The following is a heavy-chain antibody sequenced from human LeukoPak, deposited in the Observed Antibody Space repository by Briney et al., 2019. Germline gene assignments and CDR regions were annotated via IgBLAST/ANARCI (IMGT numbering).Heavy chain of an antibody. CDR2: ISSSSSYI. Sequence: GGSLRLSCAASGFTFSSYSMNWVRQAPGKGLEWVSSISSSSSYIYYADSVKGRFTISRDNAKNSLYLQMNSLRAEDTAVYYCARDLSGYRPLDAFDIWGQGTMVTVSS. CDR1: GFTFSSYS. CDR3: ARDLSGYRPLDAFDI. J-gene: IGHJ3*02. V-gene: IGHV3-21*01. D-gene: IGHD5-24*01.